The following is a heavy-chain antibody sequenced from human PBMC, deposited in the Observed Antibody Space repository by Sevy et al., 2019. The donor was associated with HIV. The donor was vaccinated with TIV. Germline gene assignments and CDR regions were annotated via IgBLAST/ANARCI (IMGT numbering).Heavy chain of an antibody. V-gene: IGHV3-23*01. CDR3: AGARYYSSGSFDAFDI. CDR1: GFTLRTYA. Sequence: GGSLRLSCVASGFTLRTYAMNWVRQAPGKGLKWVSTIFKSGDVTYYADSVKGRFTIARDNSKNTVYLHMNSLRAEDTALYFCAGARYYSSGSFDAFDIWGQGTMLPV. D-gene: IGHD3-22*01. CDR2: IFKSGDVT. J-gene: IGHJ3*02.